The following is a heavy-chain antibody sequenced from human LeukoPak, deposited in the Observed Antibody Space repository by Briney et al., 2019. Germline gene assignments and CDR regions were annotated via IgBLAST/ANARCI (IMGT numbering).Heavy chain of an antibody. Sequence: SETLSLTCTVSGYSISSGYYWGWIRQPPGKGLEWIGSIYHSGSTYYNPSLKSRVTISVDTSKNQFSLKLSSVTAADTAVYYCASRGTYFDSWGQGALVTVSS. J-gene: IGHJ4*02. D-gene: IGHD3-10*01. CDR2: IYHSGST. V-gene: IGHV4-38-2*02. CDR1: GYSISSGYY. CDR3: ASRGTYFDS.